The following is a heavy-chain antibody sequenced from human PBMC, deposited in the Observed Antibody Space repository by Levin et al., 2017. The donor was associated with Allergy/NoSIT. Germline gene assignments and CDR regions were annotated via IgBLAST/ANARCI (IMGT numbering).Heavy chain of an antibody. V-gene: IGHV1-46*01. CDR3: ARWDLSAFDI. CDR1: GYTFTYYN. CDR2: INPNAGST. D-gene: IGHD1-26*01. J-gene: IGHJ3*02. Sequence: ASVKVSCKASGYTFTYYNMHWVRQAPGQGLDWMGVINPNAGSTTYAQKFQGRLTMTRDTSTTTVYMDLSSLTSEDTAVYYSARWDLSAFDIWGQGTMVTVSS.